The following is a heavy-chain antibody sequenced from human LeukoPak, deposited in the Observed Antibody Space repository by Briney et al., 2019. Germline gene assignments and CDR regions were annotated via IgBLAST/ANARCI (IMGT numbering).Heavy chain of an antibody. Sequence: PSETLSLTCAVYGGSFSGYYWSWIRQPPGKGLEWIGEINHSGSTNYNPSLKSRVTISVDTSKNQFSLKLSSVTAADTAVYYCARVRRIVGATTGGFDYWGQGTLVTVSS. CDR3: ARVRRIVGATTGGFDY. V-gene: IGHV4-34*01. J-gene: IGHJ4*02. D-gene: IGHD1-26*01. CDR1: GGSFSGYY. CDR2: INHSGST.